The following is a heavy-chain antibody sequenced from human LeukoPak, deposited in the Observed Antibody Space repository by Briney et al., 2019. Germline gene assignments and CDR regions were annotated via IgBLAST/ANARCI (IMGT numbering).Heavy chain of an antibody. Sequence: GGSLRLSCAASGFTFSSYSMNWVRQAPGRGLEWVSSISSSSSYIYYADSVKGRFTISRDNAKNSLYLQVNSLRAEDTAVYYCARETTWGFDSDYYGMDVWGQGTTVTVSS. CDR1: GFTFSSYS. CDR2: ISSSSSYI. CDR3: ARETTWGFDSDYYGMDV. J-gene: IGHJ6*02. V-gene: IGHV3-21*01. D-gene: IGHD7-27*01.